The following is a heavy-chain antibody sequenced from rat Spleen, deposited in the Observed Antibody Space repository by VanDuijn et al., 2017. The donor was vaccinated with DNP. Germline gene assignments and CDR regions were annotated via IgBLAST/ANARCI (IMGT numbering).Heavy chain of an antibody. CDR3: AIHAPRVHPPFDY. Sequence: EVQLVESGGGLVQPGNSLKLSCAASGFTFSDYAMAWVRQSPKKGLEWVATIIYDGSSTYYRDSVKGRFTISRDNAKSTLYLQMDSLRSEDTATYYCAIHAPRVHPPFDYWGQGVMVTVSS. V-gene: IGHV5-17*01. CDR2: IIYDGSST. J-gene: IGHJ2*01. CDR1: GFTFSDYA. D-gene: IGHD1-4*01.